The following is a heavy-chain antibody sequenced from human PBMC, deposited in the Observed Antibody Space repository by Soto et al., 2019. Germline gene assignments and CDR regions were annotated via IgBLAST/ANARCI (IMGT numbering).Heavy chain of an antibody. Sequence: GASVKVSCKASGGTFSSYAISWVRQAPGQGLEWMGGIIPIFGTANYAQKFQGRVTITADKSTSTAYMELSSLRSEDTAVYYCARDRAYCSSTSCYRYWFDPWGQGTLVTVSS. CDR2: IIPIFGTA. CDR3: ARDRAYCSSTSCYRYWFDP. CDR1: GGTFSSYA. D-gene: IGHD2-2*02. V-gene: IGHV1-69*06. J-gene: IGHJ5*02.